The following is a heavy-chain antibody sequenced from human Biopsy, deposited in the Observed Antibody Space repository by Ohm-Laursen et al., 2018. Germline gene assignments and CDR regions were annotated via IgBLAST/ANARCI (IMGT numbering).Heavy chain of an antibody. CDR2: INPNSGGT. CDR1: GYTFTTYY. V-gene: IGHV1-2*02. J-gene: IGHJ4*02. CDR3: ATITRGATRFPFDY. Sequence: GATVKISCKASGYTFTTYYIHWVRQAPGQGLEWMGWINPNSGGTNYAQKFQGRVTMTRDTSISTAYMELSRLRSDDTAVYYCATITRGATRFPFDYWGQGTLVTVSS. D-gene: IGHD1-26*01.